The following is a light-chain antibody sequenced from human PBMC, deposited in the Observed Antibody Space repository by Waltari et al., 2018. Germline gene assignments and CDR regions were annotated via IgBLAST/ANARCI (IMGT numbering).Light chain of an antibody. CDR2: EVS. CDR3: TSHTTTSTLV. J-gene: IGLJ2*01. V-gene: IGLV2-14*01. Sequence: QSALTQPATVSGSPGQSITLSCLGTRSDIGSSDYVSWYQQHPGKAPQLIIYEVSDRPSGVSYRFSGSKSGNTASLTIFGLQPEDEADYPCTSHTTTSTLVFGGGTRLTVL. CDR1: RSDIGSSDY.